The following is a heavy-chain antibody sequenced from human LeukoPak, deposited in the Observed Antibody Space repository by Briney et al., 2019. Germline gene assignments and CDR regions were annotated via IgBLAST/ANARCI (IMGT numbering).Heavy chain of an antibody. J-gene: IGHJ4*02. D-gene: IGHD2-2*01. CDR1: RYSISSGYY. V-gene: IGHV4-38-2*02. Sequence: SETPSLTCSVSRYSISSGYYWAWIRQPPGKGLEWIGSIYHSGSAYYNASLKSRVTISVDTSKNQFSLKLSSATAADTAVYYCASVRCSATSCYEFYDYWGQGTLVTVSS. CDR2: IYHSGSA. CDR3: ASVRCSATSCYEFYDY.